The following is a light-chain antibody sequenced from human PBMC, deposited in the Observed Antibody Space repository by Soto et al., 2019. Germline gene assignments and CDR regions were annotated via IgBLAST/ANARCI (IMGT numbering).Light chain of an antibody. J-gene: IGLJ2*01. CDR3: SSYAGSSSMV. CDR1: SSDVGGYNF. Sequence: QSALTQPPSASGSPGQSVTISCTGTSSDVGGYNFVSWYQQHPGKAPKLMIFEVSKRPSGVPDRFSGSKSGNTASLTVSGLRGEDEADYYCSSYAGSSSMVFGGGTKLTVL. CDR2: EVS. V-gene: IGLV2-8*01.